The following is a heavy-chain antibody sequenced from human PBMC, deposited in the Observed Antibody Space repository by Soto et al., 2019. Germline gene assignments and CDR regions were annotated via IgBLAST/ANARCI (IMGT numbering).Heavy chain of an antibody. J-gene: IGHJ4*02. CDR2: ITNDGSSK. Sequence: GGSLRLSCAASGFTFSSYWMHWVRQAPGKGLVWVSRITNDGSSKKNADSVKGRLTNSKDNAKNTPYMQMDSLRAEDTAVYYCASAISMFGVVCYWGQGTLVTVSS. CDR1: GFTFSSYW. CDR3: ASAISMFGVVCY. V-gene: IGHV3-74*01. D-gene: IGHD3-3*01.